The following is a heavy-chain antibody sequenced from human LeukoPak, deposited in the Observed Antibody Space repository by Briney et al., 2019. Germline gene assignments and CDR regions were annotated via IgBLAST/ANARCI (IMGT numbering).Heavy chain of an antibody. D-gene: IGHD5-12*01. CDR3: VATNSDY. Sequence: GGSLRLSCAASGFTFSSYFMRWVRQAPGKGLEWVSSVSDSGSTTSYADSVKGRFTISRDNSKNTLYLQMNSLRAEDTAVYYCVATNSDYWGQGTLVTVSS. CDR2: VSDSGSTT. J-gene: IGHJ4*02. CDR1: GFTFSSYF. V-gene: IGHV3-23*01.